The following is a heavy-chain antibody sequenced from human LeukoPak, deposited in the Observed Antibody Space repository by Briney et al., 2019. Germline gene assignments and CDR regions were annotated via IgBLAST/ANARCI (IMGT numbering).Heavy chain of an antibody. CDR2: IYYSGST. V-gene: IGHV4-59*01. J-gene: IGHJ4*02. Sequence: PSETLSLTCTVSGGSISSYYWGWIRQPPGKGLEWIGYIYYSGSTNYNPSLKSRVTISVDTSKNQFSLKLSSVTAADTAVYYCARGIMVRGVIPLYYFDYWGQGTLVTVSS. CDR3: ARGIMVRGVIPLYYFDY. D-gene: IGHD3-10*01. CDR1: GGSISSYY.